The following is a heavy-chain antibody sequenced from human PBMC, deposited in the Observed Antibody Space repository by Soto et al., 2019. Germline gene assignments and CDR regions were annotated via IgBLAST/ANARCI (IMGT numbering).Heavy chain of an antibody. CDR3: GRGPSFGR. D-gene: IGHD3-3*01. J-gene: IGHJ4*02. CDR2: IYHSGST. CDR1: GGSISSGGYS. Sequence: QLQLQESGSGLVKPSQTLSLTCAVSGGSISSGGYSWSWIRQPPGKGLEWIGYIYHSGSTYYNPSPKSGVTIAVDRSKSRFSLKLRSVTGADTAVYYCGRGPSFGRWGQGTLVTVS. V-gene: IGHV4-30-2*01.